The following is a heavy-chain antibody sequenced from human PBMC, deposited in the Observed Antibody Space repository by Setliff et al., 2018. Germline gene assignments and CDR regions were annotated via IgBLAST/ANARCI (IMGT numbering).Heavy chain of an antibody. Sequence: PSETLSLTCAVYGGSFSGYYWSWIRQPPGKGLEWIGEINHSGSTYYNPSLKSRVTISVDTSKNQFSLKLSSVTAADTAVYYCARDFISGQQWLIPRRYFDLWGRGTLVTVSS. J-gene: IGHJ2*01. CDR1: GGSFSGYY. CDR2: INHSGST. CDR3: ARDFISGQQWLIPRRYFDL. D-gene: IGHD6-19*01. V-gene: IGHV4-34*09.